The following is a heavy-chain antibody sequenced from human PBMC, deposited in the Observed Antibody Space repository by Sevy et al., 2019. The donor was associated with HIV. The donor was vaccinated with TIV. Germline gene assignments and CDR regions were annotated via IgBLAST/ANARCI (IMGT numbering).Heavy chain of an antibody. D-gene: IGHD3-10*01. V-gene: IGHV3-21*01. CDR2: ISISSSYI. J-gene: IGHJ1*01. CDR3: ARDRALESYGSGSTTPFQH. CDR1: GFTFSSYS. Sequence: GGSLRLSCAASGFTFSSYSMNWVRQAPGKGLEWVSSISISSSYIYYADSVKGRFTISRDNPKNSLYLQMNSLRAEDMAVYYCARDRALESYGSGSTTPFQHWGQGTLVTVSS.